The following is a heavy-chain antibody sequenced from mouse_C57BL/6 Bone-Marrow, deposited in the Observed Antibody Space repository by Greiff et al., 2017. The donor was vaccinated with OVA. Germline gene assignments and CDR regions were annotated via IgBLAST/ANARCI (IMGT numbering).Heavy chain of an antibody. CDR2: INPSTGGT. J-gene: IGHJ2*01. V-gene: IGHV1-42*01. D-gene: IGHD2-5*01. CDR1: GYSFTGYY. CDR3: AKKCYSSNYDY. Sequence: EVQLQQSGPELVKPGASVKISCKASGYSFTGYYMNWVKQSPEKSLEWIGEINPSTGGTTYNQKFKAKATLTVDKSSSTAYMQLKSLTSEDSADYYGAKKCYSSNYDYWGQGTTLTVSA.